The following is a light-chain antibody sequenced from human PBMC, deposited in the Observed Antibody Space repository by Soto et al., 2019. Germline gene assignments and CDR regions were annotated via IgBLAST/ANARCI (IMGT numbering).Light chain of an antibody. CDR3: QTYDTAPLT. J-gene: IGKJ1*01. CDR1: QDIGTY. V-gene: IGKV1-8*01. CDR2: DAS. Sequence: AIRMPQSPSSLSASTGARVSITCRATQDIGTYLAWYQPIPGKAPKLLIYDASTLQTGVPLRFSGTGSETDFTLTICYLQSEDFGTDDCQTYDTAPLTFGQGTKGDI.